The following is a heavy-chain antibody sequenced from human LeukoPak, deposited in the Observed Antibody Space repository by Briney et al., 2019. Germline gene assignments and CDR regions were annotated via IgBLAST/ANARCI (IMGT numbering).Heavy chain of an antibody. Sequence: GESLKISCQASGYTFSSYWIGWVRQMPGKGLEWMGFIFPGNSDTRYSPSFQGQVTFTADKSTNTAYLQWSSLKASDTAMYYCARHITYTSSRPTPYGMDVWGQGTTVTVSS. D-gene: IGHD6-13*01. J-gene: IGHJ6*02. CDR3: ARHITYTSSRPTPYGMDV. CDR1: GYTFSSYW. CDR2: IFPGNSDT. V-gene: IGHV5-51*01.